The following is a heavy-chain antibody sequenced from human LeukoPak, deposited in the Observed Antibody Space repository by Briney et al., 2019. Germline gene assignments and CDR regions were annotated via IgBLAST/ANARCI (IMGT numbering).Heavy chain of an antibody. CDR3: ARWATSFDF. V-gene: IGHV3-7*01. CDR2: IKQDGSEK. CDR1: XXTXXNYX. D-gene: IGHD1-26*01. J-gene: IGHJ4*02. Sequence: RLSCXXSXXTXXNYXXSXVRQAPGKGLAWVANIKQDGSEKYYVDSVTGRFTISRDNAKNSLFLQMNSLRDEDTAVYFCARWATSFDFWGQGALVTVSS.